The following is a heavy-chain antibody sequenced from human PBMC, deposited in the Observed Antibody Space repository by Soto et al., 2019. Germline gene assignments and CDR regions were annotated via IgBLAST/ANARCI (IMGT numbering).Heavy chain of an antibody. CDR2: IYHTGKT. D-gene: IGHD2-2*01. CDR3: ARDSSSTANWIDP. Sequence: SETLSLTCTVSGDAIYIGGYYWTWIRQHPGKGLEWIGYIYHTGKTYYNPSLESRVTMSVDTSKNQFSLKLASVTAADTAVYYCARDSSSTANWIDPWGQGTLVTVSS. V-gene: IGHV4-31*03. CDR1: GDAIYIGGYY. J-gene: IGHJ5*02.